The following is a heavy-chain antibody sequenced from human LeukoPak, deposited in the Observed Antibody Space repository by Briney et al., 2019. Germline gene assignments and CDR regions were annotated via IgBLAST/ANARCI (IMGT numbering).Heavy chain of an antibody. CDR1: GFTFTTYW. CDR2: INQDGSHK. J-gene: IGHJ3*02. Sequence: GGSLRLSCAASGFTFTTYWMSWVRQAPGKGLEWVANINQDGSHKYYVDSVKGRFTISRDNAKNSMYLQVNSLRAEDTAVYYCARGFDANYGFDIWGRGTMVTVSS. D-gene: IGHD2/OR15-2a*01. V-gene: IGHV3-7*05. CDR3: ARGFDANYGFDI.